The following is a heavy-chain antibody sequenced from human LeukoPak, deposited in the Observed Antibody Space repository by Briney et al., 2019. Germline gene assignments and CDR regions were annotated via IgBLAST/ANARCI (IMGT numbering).Heavy chain of an antibody. Sequence: RGESLKISCKGSGYSFTSYWIGWVRQMPGKGLEWMVIIYPGDSTTRYSPSFQGQVTISVDKSISTAYLQWHTLKAPDTATYYCARLYCRGGACYGGWFDPWGQGTLVTVSS. V-gene: IGHV5-51*01. CDR3: ARLYCRGGACYGGWFDP. CDR2: IYPGDSTT. J-gene: IGHJ5*02. D-gene: IGHD2-15*01. CDR1: GYSFTSYW.